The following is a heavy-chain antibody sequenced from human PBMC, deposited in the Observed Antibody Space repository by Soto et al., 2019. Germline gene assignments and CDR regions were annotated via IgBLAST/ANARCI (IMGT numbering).Heavy chain of an antibody. V-gene: IGHV4-39*01. CDR3: ARQISYDFWSGYYSIGHFAGYYYGMDV. CDR1: GGSISSSSYY. J-gene: IGHJ6*02. D-gene: IGHD3-3*01. Sequence: NPSETLSLTCTVSGGSISSSSYYWGWIRQPPGKGLEWIGSIYYSGSTYYNPSLKSRVTISVDTSKNQFSLKLSSVAAADTAVYYCARQISYDFWSGYYSIGHFAGYYYGMDVWGQGTTVTVSS. CDR2: IYYSGST.